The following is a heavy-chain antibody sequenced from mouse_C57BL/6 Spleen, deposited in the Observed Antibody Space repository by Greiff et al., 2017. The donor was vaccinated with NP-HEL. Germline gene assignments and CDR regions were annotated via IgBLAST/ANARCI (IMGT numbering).Heavy chain of an antibody. J-gene: IGHJ2*01. V-gene: IGHV1-61*01. D-gene: IGHD2-2*01. Sequence: VQLQQPGAELVRPGSSVKLSCKASGYTFTSYWMDWVKQRPGQGLEWIGNIYPSDSETHYNQKFKDKATLTVDKSSSTAYMQLSSLTYEYSAVYYCARSSFYYGYATWGQGTTLTVSS. CDR2: IYPSDSET. CDR1: GYTFTSYW. CDR3: ARSSFYYGYAT.